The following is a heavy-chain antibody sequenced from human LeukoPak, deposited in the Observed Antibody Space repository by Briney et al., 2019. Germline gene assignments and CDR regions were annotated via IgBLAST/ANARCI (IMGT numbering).Heavy chain of an antibody. CDR1: GGTFSGYY. Sequence: SETLSLTCAVYGGTFSGYYWSWIRQPPGKGLEWIGEINHSGSTNYNPSLKSRVTISVDTSKNQFSLKLSSVTAADTAVYYCARRGVGRLLAAAFDIWGQGTMVTVSS. J-gene: IGHJ3*02. V-gene: IGHV4-34*01. CDR3: ARRGVGRLLAAAFDI. D-gene: IGHD3-22*01. CDR2: INHSGST.